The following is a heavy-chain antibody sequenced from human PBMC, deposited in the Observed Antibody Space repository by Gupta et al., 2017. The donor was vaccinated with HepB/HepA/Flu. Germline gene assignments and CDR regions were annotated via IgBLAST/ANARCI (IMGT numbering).Heavy chain of an antibody. CDR1: EFPFGDYA. V-gene: IGHV3-49*04. CDR3: TRVGGGDSYAY. D-gene: IGHD5-18*01. J-gene: IGHJ4*02. CDR2: SRSKAYCGTT. Sequence: EVQLVESGGGLVQPGRSLRLSCTASEFPFGDYAMTWVRQAAGKGLELLGFSRSKAYCGTTEYAASVKGRFTISRDDSKSIAYLQMNSLKTEDTAVYYCTRVGGGDSYAYWGQGTLVTVSS.